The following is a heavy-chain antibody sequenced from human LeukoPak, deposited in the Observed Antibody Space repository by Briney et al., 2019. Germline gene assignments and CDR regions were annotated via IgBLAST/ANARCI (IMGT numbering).Heavy chain of an antibody. J-gene: IGHJ2*01. Sequence: SETLSLTCAVYGGSFSGYYWSWIRQPPGKGLEWIGYIYYSGSTNYNPSLKSRVTISVDTSKNQFSLKLSSVTAADTAVYYCARRTTLNWYFDLWGRGTLVTVSS. D-gene: IGHD2/OR15-2a*01. CDR3: ARRTTLNWYFDL. CDR1: GGSFSGYY. CDR2: IYYSGST. V-gene: IGHV4-59*08.